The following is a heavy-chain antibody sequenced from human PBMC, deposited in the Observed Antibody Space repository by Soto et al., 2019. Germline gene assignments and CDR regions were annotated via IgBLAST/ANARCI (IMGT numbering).Heavy chain of an antibody. CDR2: ISYDGSNK. V-gene: IGHV3-30-3*01. J-gene: IGHJ4*02. D-gene: IGHD3-22*01. CDR3: ASPGRAYDSSGYYSFDY. Sequence: GGSLRLSCAASGFTFSSYAMHWVRQAPGKGLEWVAVISYDGSNKYYADSVKGRFTISRDNSKNTLYLQMNSLRAEDTAVYYCASPGRAYDSSGYYSFDYWGQGTLVTVSS. CDR1: GFTFSSYA.